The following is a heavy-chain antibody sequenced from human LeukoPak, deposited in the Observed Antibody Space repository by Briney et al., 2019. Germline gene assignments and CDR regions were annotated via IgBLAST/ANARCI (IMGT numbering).Heavy chain of an antibody. CDR2: ISYDGSNK. V-gene: IGHV3-30*18. CDR3: AKGYDFWSDY. Sequence: PGRSLRLSCAASGFTFSSYGMHWVSQAPGKGLEWVAVISYDGSNKYYADSVKGRFTISRDNSKNTLYLQMNSLRAEDTAVYYCAKGYDFWSDYWGQGTLVTVSS. CDR1: GFTFSSYG. J-gene: IGHJ4*02. D-gene: IGHD3-3*01.